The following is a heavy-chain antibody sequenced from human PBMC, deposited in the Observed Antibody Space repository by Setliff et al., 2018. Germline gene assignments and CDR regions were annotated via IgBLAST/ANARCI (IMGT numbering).Heavy chain of an antibody. CDR2: ISTSSSTI. D-gene: IGHD3-16*02. Sequence: GESLKISCVASGFTFSSHGMTWVRLAPGKGLEWISYISTSSSTIYYADSVKGRFTISRDNANHTLYLQMNSLRADDTAVYYCARQPSKYDHFWGTYRLDAFDIWGQGTMVT. CDR1: GFTFSSHG. J-gene: IGHJ3*02. CDR3: ARQPSKYDHFWGTYRLDAFDI. V-gene: IGHV3-48*01.